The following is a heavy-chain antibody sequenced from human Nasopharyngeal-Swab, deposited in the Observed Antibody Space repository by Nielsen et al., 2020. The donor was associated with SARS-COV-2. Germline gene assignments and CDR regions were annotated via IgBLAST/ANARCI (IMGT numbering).Heavy chain of an antibody. CDR1: GFTFSSYS. Sequence: GESLKISRAASGFTFSSYSMNWVRQAPGKGLEWVSYISSSSSTIYYADSVKGRFTISRDNAKNSLYLQMNSLRAEDTAVYYCARVSDYDYVWGSFFVDYYYMDVWGKGTTVTVSS. D-gene: IGHD3-16*01. CDR3: ARVSDYDYVWGSFFVDYYYMDV. V-gene: IGHV3-48*04. CDR2: ISSSSSTI. J-gene: IGHJ6*03.